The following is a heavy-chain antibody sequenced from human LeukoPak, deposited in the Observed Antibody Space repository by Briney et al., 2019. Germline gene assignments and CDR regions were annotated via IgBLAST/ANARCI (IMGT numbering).Heavy chain of an antibody. Sequence: PSETLSLTCAVYGGSFSGYYWSWIRQPPGKGLEWIGEINHSGSTNYNPSLKSRVTISVDTSKNQFSLKLSSVTAADTAVYYCARHVTAHFDYWGQGTLVTVSS. J-gene: IGHJ4*02. V-gene: IGHV4-34*01. CDR3: ARHVTAHFDY. CDR1: GGSFSGYY. CDR2: INHSGST. D-gene: IGHD3-16*01.